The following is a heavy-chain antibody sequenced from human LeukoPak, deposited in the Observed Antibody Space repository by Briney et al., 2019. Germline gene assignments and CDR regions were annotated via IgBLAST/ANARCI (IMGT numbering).Heavy chain of an antibody. CDR3: ASGIRDD. Sequence: SETLSLTCTVSGDSISSSSYYWGWLRQPPGKGLEWIGSLYYSGSTYYNPSLKSRLTISADTSQNQFSLRLTSVTAADTAAYYCASGIRDDWGQGTLVTVSS. V-gene: IGHV4-39*01. J-gene: IGHJ4*02. CDR1: GDSISSSSYY. CDR2: LYYSGST. D-gene: IGHD1-14*01.